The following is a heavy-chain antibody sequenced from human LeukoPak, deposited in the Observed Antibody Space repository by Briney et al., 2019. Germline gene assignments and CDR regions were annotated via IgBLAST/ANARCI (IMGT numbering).Heavy chain of an antibody. J-gene: IGHJ4*02. CDR1: GFTFSSYA. Sequence: GGSLRLSCAASGFTFSSYAMSWVRQAPGKGLEWVSAISGSGGSTYYADSVKGRFTISRDNSKNTLYLQMNSLRAEDTAVYYCAKTYYYDSSGYTYFDYWGQGTLVTVSS. D-gene: IGHD3-22*01. V-gene: IGHV3-23*01. CDR2: ISGSGGST. CDR3: AKTYYYDSSGYTYFDY.